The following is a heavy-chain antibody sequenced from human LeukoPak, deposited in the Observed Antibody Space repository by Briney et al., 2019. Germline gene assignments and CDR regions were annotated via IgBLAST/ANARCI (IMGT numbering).Heavy chain of an antibody. CDR1: GGTFSDYA. J-gene: IGHJ4*02. CDR2: IFPAFGTV. D-gene: IGHD3-10*01. CDR3: GRPYGSGNYYNLGLDY. V-gene: IGHV1-69*13. Sequence: SVKVSCKASGGTFSDYAFIWVRQAPGQGLEVMGRIFPAFGTVTYAQKFHDRVTISADESTSTVFVEVNSLRFEDTAIYYCGRPYGSGNYYNLGLDYWGQGTPVTVSS.